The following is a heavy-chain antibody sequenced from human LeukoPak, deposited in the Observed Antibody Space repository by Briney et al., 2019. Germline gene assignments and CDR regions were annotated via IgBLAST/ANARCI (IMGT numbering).Heavy chain of an antibody. D-gene: IGHD1-14*01. CDR3: AGLMGPRNQFDF. J-gene: IGHJ4*02. CDR1: GLTFCNYV. CDR2: ISSDGSDK. Sequence: PRRSLRLSRAASGLTFCNYVMNWVRQVPRKGLEWVAVISSDGSDKYYGDSVRGRFTISRDNPKNTLYLQMNSLTTEDTAVYYCAGLMGPRNQFDFWGQGTLVTVSS. V-gene: IGHV3-30*03.